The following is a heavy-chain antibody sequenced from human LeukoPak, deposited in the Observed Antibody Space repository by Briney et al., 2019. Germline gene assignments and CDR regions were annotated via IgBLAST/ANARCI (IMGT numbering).Heavy chain of an antibody. CDR2: IIPIFGTA. D-gene: IGHD2-2*01. J-gene: IGHJ6*04. CDR1: GGTFSSYA. Sequence: SVKVSCKASGGTFSSYAISWVRQAPGQGLEWMGGIIPIFGTANYAQKFQGRVTITADESTSTAYMELSSLRSEDTAVYYCARGSCSSTSCYAGNYYYYGMDVWGKGTTVTVSS. V-gene: IGHV1-69*13. CDR3: ARGSCSSTSCYAGNYYYYGMDV.